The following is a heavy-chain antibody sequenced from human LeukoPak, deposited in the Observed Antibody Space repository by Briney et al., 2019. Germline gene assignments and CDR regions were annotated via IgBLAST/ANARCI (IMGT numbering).Heavy chain of an antibody. CDR1: GGTFCSYA. CDR2: IIPIFGTA. V-gene: IGHV1-69*13. D-gene: IGHD6-19*01. CDR3: ARSEQWLVIHLDY. J-gene: IGHJ4*02. Sequence: ASVKVSCKASGGTFCSYAISWVRQAPGQGLEWMGGIIPIFGTANYAQKFQGRVTITADESTSTAYMELSSLRSEDTAVYYCARSEQWLVIHLDYRGQGTLVTVSS.